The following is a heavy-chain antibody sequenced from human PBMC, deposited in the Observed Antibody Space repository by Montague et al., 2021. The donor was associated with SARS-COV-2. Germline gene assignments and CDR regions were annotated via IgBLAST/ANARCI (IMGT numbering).Heavy chain of an antibody. CDR2: INWDDDE. J-gene: IGHJ4*02. CDR3: ARIQRWGEYYFGF. Sequence: PALVKPTQTLTLTCTFSGFSLSNTRMSVGWIRQPPGKALEWLALINWDDDEYYNPSLRTRLTISKDTSKNQVVLVMTNMDPMDTGIYYCARIQRWGEYYFGFWGQGALVVVSS. V-gene: IGHV2-70*01. D-gene: IGHD3-10*01. CDR1: GFSLSNTRMS.